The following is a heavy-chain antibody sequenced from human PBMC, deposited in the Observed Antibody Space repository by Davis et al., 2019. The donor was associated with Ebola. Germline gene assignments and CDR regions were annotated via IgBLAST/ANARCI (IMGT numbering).Heavy chain of an antibody. CDR1: GGSISSGGYY. V-gene: IGHV4-31*03. CDR2: IYYSGST. CDR3: ARASVYDSSGYYSRTNWFDP. Sequence: PSETLSLTCTVSGGSISSGGYYWSWIRQHPGKGLEWIGYIYYSGSTYYNSSLKSRVTISVDTSKNQFSLKLSSVTAADTAVYYCARASVYDSSGYYSRTNWFDPWGQGTLVTVSS. D-gene: IGHD3-22*01. J-gene: IGHJ5*02.